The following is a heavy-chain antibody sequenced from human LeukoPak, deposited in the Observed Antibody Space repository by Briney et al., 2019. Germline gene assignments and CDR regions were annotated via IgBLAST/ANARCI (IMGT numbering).Heavy chain of an antibody. V-gene: IGHV3-23*01. CDR1: GFTFSTSA. CDR2: ISGSGGKT. CDR3: GKEMTSMVTVEY. J-gene: IGHJ4*02. D-gene: IGHD5-18*01. Sequence: GGSLRLSCVASGFTFSTSAMSWVRQAPGKGLEWVSAISGSGGKTYYADSVKGRFTISRDNFQNTLYLYMNSLRADDTAVYYCGKEMTSMVTVEYWGQGTLVTVSS.